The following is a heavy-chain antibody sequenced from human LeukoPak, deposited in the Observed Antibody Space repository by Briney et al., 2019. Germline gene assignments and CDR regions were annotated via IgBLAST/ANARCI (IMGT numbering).Heavy chain of an antibody. J-gene: IGHJ4*02. CDR1: GYTFTNYE. V-gene: IGHV1-8*01. CDR3: ARGLGSYDSSELTWPMISF. Sequence: ASVKVSCKASGYTFTNYEINWVRQATGHGLEWMGWMNPNSGDTAYARKFQGRITMTRSTSITTAYMELSGLRSEDTAVYYCARGLGSYDSSELTWPMISFWGQGTQVTVSS. D-gene: IGHD3-22*01. CDR2: MNPNSGDT.